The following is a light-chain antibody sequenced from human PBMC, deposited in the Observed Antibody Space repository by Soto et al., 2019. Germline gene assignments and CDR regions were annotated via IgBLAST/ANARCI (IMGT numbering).Light chain of an antibody. Sequence: DIQMTQSPSTLSASVEDRVTITCRASQSISEWLAWYQQKPGKAPKLLIYRASILYTGVPSRFSGSGSGTEFTLTISSLQPDDFATYYCQQYNSYSYTFGQGTQLE. CDR2: RAS. CDR3: QQYNSYSYT. V-gene: IGKV1-5*03. CDR1: QSISEW. J-gene: IGKJ2*01.